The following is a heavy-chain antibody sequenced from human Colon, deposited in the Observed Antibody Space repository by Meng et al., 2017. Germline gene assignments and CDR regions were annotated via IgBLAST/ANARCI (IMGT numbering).Heavy chain of an antibody. CDR2: INPNSGGA. D-gene: IGHD3-16*01. CDR1: AYTFAGYY. CDR3: AREGLVGDLRYFDL. Sequence: ASVKVSCKASAYTFAGYYMYWVRQAPGQGLEWMGRINPNSGGANYAQKFQGRVTMTRDTSISTAYMELSRLRSDDTAVYYCAREGLVGDLRYFDLWGRGTLVTVSS. J-gene: IGHJ2*01. V-gene: IGHV1-2*06.